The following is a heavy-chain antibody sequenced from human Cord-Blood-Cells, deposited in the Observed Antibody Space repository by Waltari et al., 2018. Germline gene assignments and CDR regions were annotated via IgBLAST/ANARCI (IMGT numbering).Heavy chain of an antibody. J-gene: IGHJ4*02. CDR1: GFTFSNAW. Sequence: EVQLVESGGGLVKPGGSLRLSCAASGFTFSNAWMSWVRQAPGKGLEWVGRIKSKTDGGTTEYTAPVKGKLTSSKDDSKNTLYLQMNSLKTEDTAVYYCTTGRYYYDSSGYYYFDYWGQGTLVTVSS. CDR3: TTGRYYYDSSGYYYFDY. CDR2: IKSKTDGGTT. D-gene: IGHD3-22*01. V-gene: IGHV3-15*01.